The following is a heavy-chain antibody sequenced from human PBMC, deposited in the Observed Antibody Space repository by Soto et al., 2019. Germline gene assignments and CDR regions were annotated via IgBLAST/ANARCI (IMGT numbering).Heavy chain of an antibody. J-gene: IGHJ6*02. D-gene: IGHD3-16*01. CDR2: ISHSGSTT. CDR3: ARALFGSYYYSYPLDV. Sequence: EVQLVESGGGLVQPGGSLRLSCAASGFTFSSYEMNWVRQAPGKGLEWVSDISHSGSTTPYADSVMGRFTISRDDAKNSLYLQMHSLGAEDTAIYFCARALFGSYYYSYPLDVWGQGTTVTVSS. V-gene: IGHV3-48*03. CDR1: GFTFSSYE.